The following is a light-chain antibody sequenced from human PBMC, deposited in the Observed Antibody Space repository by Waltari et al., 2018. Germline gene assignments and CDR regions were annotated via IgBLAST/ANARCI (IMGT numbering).Light chain of an antibody. J-gene: IGLJ2*01. CDR1: KLGHKY. CDR3: QAWDSSIVV. V-gene: IGLV3-1*01. CDR2: QDS. Sequence: SYELTQPPSVSVSPGQTASITCSGDKLGHKYACWYQQKPGQSPVLVIYQDSKRPSGIPERFSGSNAGNTATLTISGTQAMDEADYYCQAWDSSIVVFGGGTKLTVL.